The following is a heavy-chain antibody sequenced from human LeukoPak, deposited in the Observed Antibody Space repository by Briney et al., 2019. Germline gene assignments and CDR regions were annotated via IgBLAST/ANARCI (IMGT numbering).Heavy chain of an antibody. Sequence: SVKVSCKASAGTFSSYAISWVRQDPGQGLEWMGRIIPIFGIADYAQKFQGRVTITADKSTSTAYMELSSLRSEDTAVYYCAREGGVTMVRGVIHRNWFDPWGQGTLVTVSS. V-gene: IGHV1-69*04. CDR3: AREGGVTMVRGVIHRNWFDP. D-gene: IGHD3-10*01. CDR1: AGTFSSYA. J-gene: IGHJ5*02. CDR2: IIPIFGIA.